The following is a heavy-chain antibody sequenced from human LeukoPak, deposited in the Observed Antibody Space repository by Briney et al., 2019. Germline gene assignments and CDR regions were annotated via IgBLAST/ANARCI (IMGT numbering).Heavy chain of an antibody. CDR1: GYTFTSYA. D-gene: IGHD6-6*01. CDR3: ARDSSAGALFAY. V-gene: IGHV1-3*03. CDR2: INAGNGNT. Sequence: GASVKVSCKASGYTFTSYAMHWVRQAPGQRLEWMGWINAGNGNTKYSQEFQGRVTITRDTSASTAYMELSSLRSEDMAVYYCARDSSAGALFAYWGQGTLVTVSS. J-gene: IGHJ4*02.